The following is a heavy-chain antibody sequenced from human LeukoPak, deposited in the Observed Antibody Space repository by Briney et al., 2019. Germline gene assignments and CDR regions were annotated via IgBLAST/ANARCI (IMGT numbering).Heavy chain of an antibody. CDR3: ARLSCSSTSCYSFDY. J-gene: IGHJ4*02. CDR2: ISSSGST. D-gene: IGHD2-2*01. V-gene: IGHV4-59*01. CDR1: GDSFSSYH. Sequence: PSETLSLTCTVSVSGDSFSSYHWSWLRQPPGKGLEWIGYISSSGSTSCNLSLKSRVTISVDTSKNQFSLKLSSVTAAGTAVYYCARLSCSSTSCYSFDYWGQGTLVTVSS.